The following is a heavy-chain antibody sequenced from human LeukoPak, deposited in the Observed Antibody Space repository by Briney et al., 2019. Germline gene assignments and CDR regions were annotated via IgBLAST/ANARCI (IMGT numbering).Heavy chain of an antibody. J-gene: IGHJ4*02. CDR1: GGSFIGFH. CDR3: ARDPTTVIAVSYYFGF. CDR2: INHSGST. D-gene: IGHD2-15*01. Sequence: SETLSLTCAVSGGSFIGFHWNWIRQSPTKGLEWIGEINHSGSTNYNPSLKSRVTISVDTSKNQFSLRLRSVTAADTAVYYCARDPTTVIAVSYYFGFWGQGTQVTVSS. V-gene: IGHV4-34*01.